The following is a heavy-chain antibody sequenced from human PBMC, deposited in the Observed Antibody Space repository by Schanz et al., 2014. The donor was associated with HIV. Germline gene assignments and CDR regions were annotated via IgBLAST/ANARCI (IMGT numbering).Heavy chain of an antibody. CDR3: AREPSFSGLDV. Sequence: QVQLLQSGLEVKKPGASVKVSCKASGYTFTGYYLHWIRQAPGQGLEWMGWFNPNSGGRIYPQKFEGRVTMTRDTSISTAYMELSSLRYDDTAVYYCAREPSFSGLDVWGQGTTVIVSS. CDR1: GYTFTGYY. J-gene: IGHJ6*02. CDR2: FNPNSGGR. V-gene: IGHV1-2*02. D-gene: IGHD6-6*01.